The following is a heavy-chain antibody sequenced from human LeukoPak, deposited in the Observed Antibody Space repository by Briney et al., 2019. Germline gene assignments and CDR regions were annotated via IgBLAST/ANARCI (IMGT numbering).Heavy chain of an antibody. CDR3: ARDLEGSGETDY. Sequence: SVKVSCKASGGPFSSYAISWVRQAPGQGLEWMGGIIPIFGTANYAQKFQGRVTITTDESTSTAYMELSSLRSEDTAVYYCARDLEGSGETDYWGQGTLVTVSS. J-gene: IGHJ4*02. CDR2: IIPIFGTA. D-gene: IGHD3-3*01. V-gene: IGHV1-69*05. CDR1: GGPFSSYA.